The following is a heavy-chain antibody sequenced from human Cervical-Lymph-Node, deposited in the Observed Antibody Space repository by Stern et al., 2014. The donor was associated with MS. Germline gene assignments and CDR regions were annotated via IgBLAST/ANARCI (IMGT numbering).Heavy chain of an antibody. Sequence: VQLVQSGAEVKKPGESLKISCKGSGYNFGDYWIGWVRQKPGQGLEWMGTIFPADSDSRYSPSFEGQVTISADDSISTAFLQSSSLKASDTGIYYCARHQPAATFAMDVWGQGTTVIVSS. CDR2: IFPADSDS. V-gene: IGHV5-51*01. CDR3: ARHQPAATFAMDV. CDR1: GYNFGDYW. D-gene: IGHD2-2*01. J-gene: IGHJ6*02.